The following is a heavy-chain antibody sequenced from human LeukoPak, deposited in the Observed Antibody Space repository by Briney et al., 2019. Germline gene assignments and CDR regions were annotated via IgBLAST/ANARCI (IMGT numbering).Heavy chain of an antibody. Sequence: SENLSLTCTVSGGSVSSPDYYWSWIRQPPGKGLEWIGYISYSGSTNYNPSPKSRVTISVDTSKSQFSLKLSSVTAADTAVYYCATTPNPNYFDYWGQGALVTVSS. CDR1: GGSVSSPDYY. CDR3: ATTPNPNYFDY. J-gene: IGHJ4*02. CDR2: ISYSGST. V-gene: IGHV4-61*08.